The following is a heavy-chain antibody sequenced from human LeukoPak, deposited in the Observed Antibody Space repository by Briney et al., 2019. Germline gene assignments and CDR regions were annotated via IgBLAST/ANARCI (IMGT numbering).Heavy chain of an antibody. CDR1: GFTFSSYA. D-gene: IGHD5-18*01. CDR2: ISYDGSNK. J-gene: IGHJ6*02. CDR3: ARDPGSYGYCGMDV. Sequence: PGGSLRLSCAASGFTFSSYAVHWVRQAPGKGLEWVAVISYDGSNKYYADSVKGRFTISRDNSKNTLYLQMNSLRAEATAVYYCARDPGSYGYCGMDVWGQGTTVTVSS. V-gene: IGHV3-30-3*01.